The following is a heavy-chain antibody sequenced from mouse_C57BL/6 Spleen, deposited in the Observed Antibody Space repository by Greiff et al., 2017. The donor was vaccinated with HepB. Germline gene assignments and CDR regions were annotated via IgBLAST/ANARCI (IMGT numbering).Heavy chain of an antibody. J-gene: IGHJ4*01. D-gene: IGHD2-14*01. CDR2: IYPSDSET. CDR3: ARSGYDERYYAMDY. Sequence: QVQLQQPGAELVRPGSSVKLSCKASGYTFTSYWMDWVKQRPGQGLEWIGNIYPSDSETHYNQKFKDKATLTVDKSSSTAYMQLSSLTSEDSAVYYCARSGYDERYYAMDYWGQGTSVTVSS. V-gene: IGHV1-61*01. CDR1: GYTFTSYW.